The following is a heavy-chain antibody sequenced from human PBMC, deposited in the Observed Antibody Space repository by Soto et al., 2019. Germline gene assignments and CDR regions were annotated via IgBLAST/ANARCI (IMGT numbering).Heavy chain of an antibody. J-gene: IGHJ5*02. CDR3: VKNSGWFNT. D-gene: IGHD3-10*01. Sequence: VGSLRLSCAASGFTFGTTDMSWVRQAPGEGLEWVSTIDGSGGITYYADSVKGRFTSSRDNSRNTVYLQMNSLRGDDTALYYCVKNSGWFNTWGQGALVTVSS. V-gene: IGHV3-23*01. CDR2: IDGSGGIT. CDR1: GFTFGTTD.